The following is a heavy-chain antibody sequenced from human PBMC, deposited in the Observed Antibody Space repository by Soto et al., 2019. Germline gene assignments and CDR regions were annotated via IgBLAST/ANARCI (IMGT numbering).Heavy chain of an antibody. J-gene: IGHJ4*02. CDR3: ATDRRDGYNTFDY. Sequence: ASVKVSCKASGYTFTSYEMYWVRQAPGQGLEWMGIINPSGGSTTYAQKFQGRVTMTRDTSTSTVYMELSSLRSEDTAVYYCATDRRDGYNTFDYWGQGTLVTVSS. D-gene: IGHD5-12*01. CDR2: INPSGGST. V-gene: IGHV1-46*01. CDR1: GYTFTSYE.